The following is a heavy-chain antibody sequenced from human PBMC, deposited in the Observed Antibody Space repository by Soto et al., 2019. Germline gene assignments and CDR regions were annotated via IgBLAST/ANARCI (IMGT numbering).Heavy chain of an antibody. D-gene: IGHD2-15*01. CDR2: INPNSGGT. Sequence: ASVKVSCKASGYTFTGYYMHWVRQAPGQGLEWMGWINPNSGGTNYAQKFQGWVTMTRDTSISTAYMELSRLRSDDTAVYYCARDAGYCSGGSCYPLGAFGIWGQGTMVTVSS. V-gene: IGHV1-2*04. J-gene: IGHJ3*02. CDR3: ARDAGYCSGGSCYPLGAFGI. CDR1: GYTFTGYY.